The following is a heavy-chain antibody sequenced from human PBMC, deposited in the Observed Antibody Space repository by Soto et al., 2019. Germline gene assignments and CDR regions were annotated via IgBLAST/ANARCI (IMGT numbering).Heavy chain of an antibody. CDR2: IYYSGST. J-gene: IGHJ5*02. CDR1: GGSVSSGSYY. D-gene: IGHD2-15*01. CDR3: ARQNVVVVAATPRGDWFDP. V-gene: IGHV4-61*01. Sequence: QVQLQESGPGLVKPSETLSLTCTVSGGSVSSGSYYWSWIRQPPGKGLEWIGYIYYSGSTNYNPPIKGRVTISGDTSKNQFSLKLSSVTAADTAVYYCARQNVVVVAATPRGDWFDPWGQGTLVTVSS.